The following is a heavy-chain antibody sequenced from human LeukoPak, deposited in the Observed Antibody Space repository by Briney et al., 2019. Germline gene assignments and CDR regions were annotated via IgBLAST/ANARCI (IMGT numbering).Heavy chain of an antibody. CDR1: GGSISSGGYY. Sequence: SQTLSLACTVSGGSISSGGYYWSWIRQHPGKGLEWIGEINHSGSTNYNPSLKSRVTISVDTSKNQFSLKLSSVTAADTAVYYCARAHPYVDVWGKGTTVTVSS. D-gene: IGHD2-8*01. V-gene: IGHV4-31*03. J-gene: IGHJ6*04. CDR3: ARAHPYVDV. CDR2: INHSGST.